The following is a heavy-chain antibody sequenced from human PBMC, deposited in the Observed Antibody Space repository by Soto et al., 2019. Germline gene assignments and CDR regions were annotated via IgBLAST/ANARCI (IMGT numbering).Heavy chain of an antibody. CDR1: QFIFSAYA. Sequence: EVQVLESGGGLVQPGGSLRLSCTTSQFIFSAYAMTWVRQAPGEGLGWVSSITGSGVGTSYADSVRGRFSISRDNSKNTLYLRMNSLRVEDTAVYYCTRYPNGDHIGAFAFWGQGILVTVSS. V-gene: IGHV3-23*01. CDR3: TRYPNGDHIGAFAF. CDR2: ITGSGVGT. J-gene: IGHJ3*01. D-gene: IGHD4-17*01.